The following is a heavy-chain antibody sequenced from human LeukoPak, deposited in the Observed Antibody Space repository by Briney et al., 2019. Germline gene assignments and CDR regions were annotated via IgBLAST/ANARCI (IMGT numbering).Heavy chain of an antibody. CDR3: ARGGRSEYYGSGSHDY. V-gene: IGHV4-34*01. Sequence: PSETLSLTCAVYGGSFSDYYWTWIRQPPGKGLEWIGEINHSGRTNYNPSLKSRVTVSLDTSKNQFSLKLNSVTAADTAVYYCARGGRSEYYGSGSHDYWGQGTLVTVSS. J-gene: IGHJ4*02. CDR1: GGSFSDYY. D-gene: IGHD3-10*01. CDR2: INHSGRT.